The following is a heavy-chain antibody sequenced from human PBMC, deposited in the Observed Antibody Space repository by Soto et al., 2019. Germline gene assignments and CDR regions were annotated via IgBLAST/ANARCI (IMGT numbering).Heavy chain of an antibody. CDR1: GYTFTSYG. J-gene: IGHJ6*02. CDR2: ISDYNGNT. Sequence: ASVKVSCKASGYTFTSYGISWVRQAPGQGLEWMGWISDYNGNTNYAQKLQGRVTMTTDTSTSTAYMELRSLRSDDTAVYYCARDEYSSSSFYYYYGMDVWGQGTTVTVSS. D-gene: IGHD6-6*01. CDR3: ARDEYSSSSFYYYYGMDV. V-gene: IGHV1-18*04.